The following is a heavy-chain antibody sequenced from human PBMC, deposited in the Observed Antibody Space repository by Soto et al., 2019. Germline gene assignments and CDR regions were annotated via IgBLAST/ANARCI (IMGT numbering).Heavy chain of an antibody. D-gene: IGHD2-2*01. CDR2: ISGSGGST. CDR3: ARSVVPAAFYYYYYGMDV. V-gene: IGHV3-23*01. J-gene: IGHJ6*02. Sequence: GGSLRLSCGASGFTFSSYAMSWVRQAPGKGLEWVSAISGSGGSTYYADSVKGRFTISRDNSKNTLYLQMNSLRAEDTAVYYCARSVVPAAFYYYYYGMDVWGQGTTVTVSS. CDR1: GFTFSSYA.